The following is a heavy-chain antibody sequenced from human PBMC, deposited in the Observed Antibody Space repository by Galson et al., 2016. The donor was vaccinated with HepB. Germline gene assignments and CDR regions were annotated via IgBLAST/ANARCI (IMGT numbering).Heavy chain of an antibody. D-gene: IGHD6-19*01. CDR3: ARDLVDSSGWVDY. Sequence: SLRLSCAASGFSFNIYRMNWVRQAPGKGLEWVANIKQVGSEKYYVDSVKGRFTISRDNAQNSLYLQMNNLRAEDAAVYYCARDLVDSSGWVDYWGQGTLVTVSS. CDR2: IKQVGSEK. J-gene: IGHJ4*02. V-gene: IGHV3-7*03. CDR1: GFSFNIYR.